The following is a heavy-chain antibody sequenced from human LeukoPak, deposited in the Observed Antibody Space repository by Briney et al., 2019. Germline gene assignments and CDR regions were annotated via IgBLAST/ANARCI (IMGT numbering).Heavy chain of an antibody. CDR3: VRMTGRYTQNFDY. J-gene: IGHJ4*02. CDR1: GGSISSYY. Sequence: SETLSLTCTVSGGSISSYYWGWIRQPPGKGLEWIGYIYYSGNTNYNPSLKSRVTISVDTSKNQFSLKLTSVTAADTAVYYCVRMTGRYTQNFDYWGQGTLVTVSS. V-gene: IGHV4-59*01. D-gene: IGHD1-26*01. CDR2: IYYSGNT.